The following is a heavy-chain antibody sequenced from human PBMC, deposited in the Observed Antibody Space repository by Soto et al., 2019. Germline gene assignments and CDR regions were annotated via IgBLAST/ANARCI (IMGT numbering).Heavy chain of an antibody. CDR2: IYFTGNT. D-gene: IGHD6-25*01. V-gene: IGHV4-39*01. CDR1: GGSITSSSHF. CDR3: AGQTFTIAAASYGRSNWFDP. Sequence: SETLSLTCTASGGSITSSSHFWGWVRQPPGKGLEWIGTIYFTGNTYYTPSLKSRLTMSIDTSKNEFSLGLNSVTAADTAVYYCAGQTFTIAAASYGRSNWFDPWGPGTLVTVSS. J-gene: IGHJ5*02.